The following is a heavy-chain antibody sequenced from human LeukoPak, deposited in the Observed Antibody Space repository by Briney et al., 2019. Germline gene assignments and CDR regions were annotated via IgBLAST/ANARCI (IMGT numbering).Heavy chain of an antibody. V-gene: IGHV3-74*01. J-gene: IGHJ5*02. CDR2: INRDESST. D-gene: IGHD3-10*01. CDR1: GFTFSNYW. CDR3: AREYYWNYFGAGSWGAAST. Sequence: GGSLRLSCAASGFTFSNYWMHWVRQAPGKGLVWVSQINRDESSTNYADSVKGRFTISRDISKNTLYLQMNSLRAEDTAVYYCAREYYWNYFGAGSWGAASTWGQGTLVTVSS.